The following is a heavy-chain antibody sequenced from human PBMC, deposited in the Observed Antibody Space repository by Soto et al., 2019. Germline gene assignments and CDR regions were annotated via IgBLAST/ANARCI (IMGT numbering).Heavy chain of an antibody. Sequence: GASVKVSCKASGYTFTSYGISWVRQAPGQGLEWMGWISAYNGNTNYAQKLPGRVTMTTDTSTSTAYMELRSLRSDDTAVYYCARDSGDSSGYYLYYYYYGMDVWGQGTTVTVSS. D-gene: IGHD3-22*01. V-gene: IGHV1-18*01. CDR2: ISAYNGNT. CDR3: ARDSGDSSGYYLYYYYYGMDV. CDR1: GYTFTSYG. J-gene: IGHJ6*02.